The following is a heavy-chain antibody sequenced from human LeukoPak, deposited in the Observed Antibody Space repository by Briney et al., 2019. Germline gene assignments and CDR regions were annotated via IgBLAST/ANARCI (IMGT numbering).Heavy chain of an antibody. CDR2: ISAYNGNT. CDR3: ARDPTTQITPPHYYMDV. CDR1: GYTFTSYG. Sequence: GASVKVSCKASGYTFTSYGISWVRQAPGQGLEWMGWISAYNGNTNYAQKLQGRVTLTTDTSTRTAYMELRSLRSDDTAVYYCARDPTTQITPPHYYMDVWGKGTTVTVSS. V-gene: IGHV1-18*01. D-gene: IGHD2-15*01. J-gene: IGHJ6*03.